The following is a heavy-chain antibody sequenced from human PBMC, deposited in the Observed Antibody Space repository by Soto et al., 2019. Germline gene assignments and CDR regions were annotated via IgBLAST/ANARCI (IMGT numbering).Heavy chain of an antibody. J-gene: IGHJ3*02. CDR3: ARHPIVYGGKGGAFDI. CDR1: GGSISSYY. Sequence: QVQLQESGPGLVKPSETLSLTCTVSGGSISSYYWSWIRQPPGKGLEWIGYIYYSGSTNYNPSLKSRVTISVDTSKNQFSLKLSSVTAADTAVYYCARHPIVYGGKGGAFDIWGQGTMVTVSS. D-gene: IGHD4-17*01. CDR2: IYYSGST. V-gene: IGHV4-59*08.